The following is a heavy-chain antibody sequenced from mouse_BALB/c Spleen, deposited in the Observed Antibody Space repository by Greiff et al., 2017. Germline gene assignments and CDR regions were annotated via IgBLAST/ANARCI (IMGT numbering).Heavy chain of an antibody. J-gene: IGHJ3*01. V-gene: IGHV5-9-3*01. D-gene: IGHD2-3*01. CDR3: ARFYDGYPAWFAY. CDR1: GFTFSSYT. Sequence: EVQLVESGGGLVKPGGSLKLSCAASGFTFSSYTMSWVRQTPEKRLEWVATISSGGSYTYYPDSVKGRFTISRDNARNILYLQMSSLRSEDTAMYYCARFYDGYPAWFAYWGQGTLVTVSA. CDR2: ISSGGSYT.